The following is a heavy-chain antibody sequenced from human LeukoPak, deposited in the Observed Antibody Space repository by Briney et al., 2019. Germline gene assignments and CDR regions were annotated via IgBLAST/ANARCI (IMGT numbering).Heavy chain of an antibody. V-gene: IGHV4-59*01. Sequence: SATLSLTCTVSGGSINSYYWTWVRQPPGKGLEWIGDIYYSGSTNYNPSLQSRVTISVDTSKNQFSLKLSSVTAADTAVYYCARGVALGGFDYWGQGTLVTVSS. CDR1: GGSINSYY. CDR2: IYYSGST. CDR3: ARGVALGGFDY. D-gene: IGHD2-15*01. J-gene: IGHJ4*02.